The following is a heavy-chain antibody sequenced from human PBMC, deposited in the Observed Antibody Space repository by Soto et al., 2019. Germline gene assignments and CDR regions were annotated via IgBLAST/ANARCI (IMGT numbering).Heavy chain of an antibody. J-gene: IGHJ4*01. Sequence: PGGSLRVSCAASGFDFISFAMNWVRQAPWKGLDWVSGISGRGDTKTYADSVRGRFTISRDNARNTLYLQMNSLRAEDTAVYYCAKHRYCDSACSERFAKWGHGPLVTVSS. CDR3: AKHRYCDSACSERFAK. CDR1: GFDFISFA. D-gene: IGHD3-9*01. V-gene: IGHV3-23*01. CDR2: ISGRGDTK.